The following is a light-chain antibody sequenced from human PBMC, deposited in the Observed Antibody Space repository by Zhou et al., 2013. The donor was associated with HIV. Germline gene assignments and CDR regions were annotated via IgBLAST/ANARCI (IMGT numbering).Light chain of an antibody. V-gene: IGKV1-39*01. J-gene: IGKJ3*01. Sequence: GDRVTISCRASQSIGSYLNWYQHKPGKAPQLLIYSTSSLQSGVPSRFSGSGSGTDFTLTITSLQPEDFATYYCQQSFSTPGITFGPGTKVDIK. CDR1: QSIGSY. CDR3: QQSFSTPGIT. CDR2: STS.